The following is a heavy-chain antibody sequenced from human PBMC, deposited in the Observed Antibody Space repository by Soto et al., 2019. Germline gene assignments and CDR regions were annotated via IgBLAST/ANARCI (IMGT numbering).Heavy chain of an antibody. V-gene: IGHV4-59*01. Sequence: PSETLSLTCAVSGGSISRYYWSWIRQPPGKGLEWIGYIYYSGSTNYNPSLKSRVTISVDTSKNQFSLKLSSVTAADTAVYYCARGKYSGSYHWGQGTLVTVSS. D-gene: IGHD1-26*01. J-gene: IGHJ5*02. CDR3: ARGKYSGSYH. CDR2: IYYSGST. CDR1: GGSISRYY.